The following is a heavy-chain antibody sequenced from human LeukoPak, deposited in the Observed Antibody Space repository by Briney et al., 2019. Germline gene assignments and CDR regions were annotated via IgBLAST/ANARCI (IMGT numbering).Heavy chain of an antibody. CDR1: GGSISSYY. CDR3: ARDRGYSYAFDY. V-gene: IGHV4-4*07. CDR2: IYTSGST. D-gene: IGHD5-18*01. Sequence: SETLSLTCTVSGGSISSYYWSWIRQPAGKGLEWIGRIYTSGSTNYNPSLKSRVTISIDTSKNQFSLKLNSVSAADTAVYYCARDRGYSYAFDYWGQGTLVTVSS. J-gene: IGHJ4*02.